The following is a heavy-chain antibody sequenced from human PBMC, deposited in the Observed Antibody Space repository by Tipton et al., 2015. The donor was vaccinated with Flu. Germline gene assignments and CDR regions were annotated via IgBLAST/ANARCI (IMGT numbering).Heavy chain of an antibody. V-gene: IGHV4-59*01. CDR1: GGSISSYY. Sequence: TLSLTCTVSGGSISSYYWSWIRQPPGKGLEWIGYIYYSGSTNYNPSHKSRVTISVDTSKNQFSLKLSSVTAADTAVYYCAREGSSSWYGGAFDYWGQGTLVTVSS. D-gene: IGHD6-13*01. J-gene: IGHJ4*02. CDR2: IYYSGST. CDR3: AREGSSSWYGGAFDY.